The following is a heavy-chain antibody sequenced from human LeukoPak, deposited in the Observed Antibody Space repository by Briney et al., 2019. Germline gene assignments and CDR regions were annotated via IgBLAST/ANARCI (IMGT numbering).Heavy chain of an antibody. CDR3: ARPTTYSYWYFDL. V-gene: IGHV3-30*02. CDR1: GFTFSSYG. CDR2: IRYDGSNK. Sequence: TGGSLRLSCAASGFTFSSYGMHWVRQAPGKGLEWVAFIRYDGSNKYYADSVKGRFTISRDNAKNSLYLQMNSLRAEDTALYYCARPTTYSYWYFDLWGRGTLVTVSS. J-gene: IGHJ2*01. D-gene: IGHD2-15*01.